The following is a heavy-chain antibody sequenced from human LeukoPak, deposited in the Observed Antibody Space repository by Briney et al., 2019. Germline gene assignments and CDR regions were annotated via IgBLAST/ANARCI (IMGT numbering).Heavy chain of an antibody. V-gene: IGHV3-33*01. CDR3: AREASDAFDI. J-gene: IGHJ3*02. Sequence: GRSLRLSCAASGFTFSSYDMHWVRQAPGKGLEWVALIWYDGSNKNYADSVKGGFTISRDNSKNTLFLQMNSLRAEDTAVYYCAREASDAFDIWGQGTMVTVSS. CDR1: GFTFSSYD. CDR2: IWYDGSNK.